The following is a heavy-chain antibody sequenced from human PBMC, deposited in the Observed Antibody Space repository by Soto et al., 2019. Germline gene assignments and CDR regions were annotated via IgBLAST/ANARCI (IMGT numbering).Heavy chain of an antibody. D-gene: IGHD6-13*01. CDR3: ARGRGAAADYFDF. CDR2: ISSSTSHT. J-gene: IGHJ4*02. CDR1: GFTFSDYY. Sequence: GGSLRLSCAVSGFTFSDYYMTWIRQAPGKGLEWVSYISSSTSHTNYADSVKGRSTISRDNAKNSLFLQMNSLRAEDTAVYYCARGRGAAADYFDFWGQGTLVTVSS. V-gene: IGHV3-11*05.